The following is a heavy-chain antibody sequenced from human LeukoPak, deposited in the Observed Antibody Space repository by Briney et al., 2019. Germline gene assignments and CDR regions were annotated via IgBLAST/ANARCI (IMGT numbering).Heavy chain of an antibody. CDR1: GFTVSSNY. V-gene: IGHV3-66*02. J-gene: IGHJ4*02. CDR2: IYSAGRT. CDR3: AREPSGTYWLDY. Sequence: GGSLRLSCAASGFTVSSNYMSWVRQAPGKGLELVSVIYSAGRTYYADSVKGRFTISRDNSKNTLYLQMNSLRAEDTAVYYCAREPSGTYWLDYWGQGTLVTVSS. D-gene: IGHD1-26*01.